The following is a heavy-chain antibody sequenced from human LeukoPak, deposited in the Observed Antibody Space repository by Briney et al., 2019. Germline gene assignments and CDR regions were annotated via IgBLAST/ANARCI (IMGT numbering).Heavy chain of an antibody. CDR3: ARQTGSGLFTLP. V-gene: IGHV4-39*01. CDR2: IYYSGNT. Sequence: PSETLSLTCTVSGGSISSSSYYWGWIRQPPGKGLEWIGSIYYSGNTYYNASVKNRVTISIDSSKNQFSLMLSSVTAADTAVYYCARQTGSGLFTLPGGQGTLVTVSS. J-gene: IGHJ4*02. CDR1: GGSISSSSYY. D-gene: IGHD3/OR15-3a*01.